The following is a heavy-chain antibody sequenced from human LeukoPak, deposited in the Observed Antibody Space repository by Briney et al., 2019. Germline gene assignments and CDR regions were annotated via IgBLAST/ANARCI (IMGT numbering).Heavy chain of an antibody. Sequence: GGSLRLSCAASGFTFSSYAMSWVRQAPGKGLEWVSGISGSGDNTYYADSVKGRFTISRDNSKNTLYVQVNSLGTEDTAAYYCAKGLDCSSTSCYRGYYYYGMDVWGQGTTVTVSS. CDR2: ISGSGDNT. D-gene: IGHD2-2*02. V-gene: IGHV3-23*01. CDR3: AKGLDCSSTSCYRGYYYYGMDV. J-gene: IGHJ6*02. CDR1: GFTFSSYA.